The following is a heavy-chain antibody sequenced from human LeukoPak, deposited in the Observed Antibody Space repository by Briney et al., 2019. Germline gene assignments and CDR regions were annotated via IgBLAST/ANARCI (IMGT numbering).Heavy chain of an antibody. V-gene: IGHV1-8*01. J-gene: IGHJ5*02. Sequence: ASVKLSCKPSGYTFTSYDINWVPHAPGQRLEWMFWMNPNSGNTASAQTFQGRVTMTRNTSISTAYMELTGLRSEDTAMYFCARKGLLGSGKPWFDPWGQGTLVTVSS. CDR3: ARKGLLGSGKPWFDP. CDR2: MNPNSGNT. CDR1: GYTFTSYD. D-gene: IGHD2-15*01.